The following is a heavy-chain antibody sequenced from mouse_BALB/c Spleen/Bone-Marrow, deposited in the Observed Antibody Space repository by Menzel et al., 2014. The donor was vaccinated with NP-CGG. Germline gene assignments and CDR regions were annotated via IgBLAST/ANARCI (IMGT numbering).Heavy chain of an antibody. Sequence: VQLQQPGAELVKPGASVKLSCTASGFNIKDTYMHWVKQRPEQGLEWIGRIDPANGNTKYDPKFQGKATITADTSSNTAFLQLSSVTSEDTAVYYCAAYYRYLAWFAYWGQGTLVTVSA. CDR1: GFNIKDTY. CDR2: IDPANGNT. CDR3: AAYYRYLAWFAY. D-gene: IGHD2-14*01. V-gene: IGHV14-3*02. J-gene: IGHJ3*01.